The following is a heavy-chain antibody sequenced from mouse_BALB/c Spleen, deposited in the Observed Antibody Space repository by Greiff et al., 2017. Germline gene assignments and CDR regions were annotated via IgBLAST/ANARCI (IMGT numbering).Heavy chain of an antibody. Sequence: EVKLVESGGGLVKLGGSLKLSCAASGFTFSSYYMSWVRQTPEKRLELVAAINSNGGSTYYPDTVKGRFTISRDNAKNTLYLQMSSLKSEDTALYYCARQFYFDYWGQGTTRTVSS. V-gene: IGHV5-6-2*01. CDR1: GFTFSSYY. J-gene: IGHJ2*01. CDR2: INSNGGST. CDR3: ARQFYFDY.